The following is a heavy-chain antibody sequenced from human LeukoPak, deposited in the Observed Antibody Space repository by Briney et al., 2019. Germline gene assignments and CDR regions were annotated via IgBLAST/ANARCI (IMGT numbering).Heavy chain of an antibody. D-gene: IGHD3-22*01. CDR2: IRSKVYGGTT. Sequence: GRSLRLSCTASGFTFGDYAMSWFRQAPGKGLEWVGFIRSKVYGGTTEYAASVKGRFTISRDDSKSIAYLQMNSLKTEDTAVYYCSRDDSSGYYFDYWGQGTLVTVSS. J-gene: IGHJ4*02. CDR3: SRDDSSGYYFDY. CDR1: GFTFGDYA. V-gene: IGHV3-49*03.